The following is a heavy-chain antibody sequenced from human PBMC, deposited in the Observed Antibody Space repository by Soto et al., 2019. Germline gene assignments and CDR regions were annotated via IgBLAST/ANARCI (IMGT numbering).Heavy chain of an antibody. V-gene: IGHV3-30*18. J-gene: IGHJ4*02. D-gene: IGHD3-3*01. CDR3: AKLADVLRFLEWLLDY. CDR1: GFTFSSYG. Sequence: GGSLRLSCAASGFTFSSYGMHWVRQAPGKGLEWVAVISYDGSNKYYADSAKGRFTISRDNSKNTLYLQMNSLRAEDTAVYYCAKLADVLRFLEWLLDYWGQGTLVTVSS. CDR2: ISYDGSNK.